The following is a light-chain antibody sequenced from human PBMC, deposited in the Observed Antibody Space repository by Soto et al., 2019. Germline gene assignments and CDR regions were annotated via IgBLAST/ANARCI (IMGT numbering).Light chain of an antibody. J-gene: IGKJ1*01. CDR1: QSVSSSY. V-gene: IGKV3D-7*01. CDR2: GAS. Sequence: CSASQSVSSSYLAWYQQKAGQAPRLLIYGASNRATGIPSRFSGSGSGTEFTLTISSLQPDDFATYYCQHYNSYSEAFGQGTKVDIK. CDR3: QHYNSYSEA.